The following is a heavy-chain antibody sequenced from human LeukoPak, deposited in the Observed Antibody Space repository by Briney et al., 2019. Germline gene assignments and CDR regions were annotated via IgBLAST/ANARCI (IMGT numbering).Heavy chain of an antibody. CDR3: ARGNYDPSVYYYYYMDA. D-gene: IGHD3-3*01. CDR2: INPNSGGT. Sequence: GASVKVSCKASGYTFTGYYMHWVRQAPGQGLEWMGWINPNSGGTNYAQKFQGRVTMTRDTSISTAYMEPSRLRSDDTAVYYCARGNYDPSVYYYYYMDAWGKGTTVTVYS. CDR1: GYTFTGYY. V-gene: IGHV1-2*02. J-gene: IGHJ6*03.